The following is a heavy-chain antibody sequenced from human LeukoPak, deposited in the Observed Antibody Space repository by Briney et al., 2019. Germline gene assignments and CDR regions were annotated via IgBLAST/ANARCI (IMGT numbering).Heavy chain of an antibody. Sequence: GGTLRLSCAASGFSFSNYGMTWVRQAPGKGLEWVSHISGSGGSTYYADSVKGRFTISRDNSKNTLYLQMNSLRAEDTAVYYCARGWGPRIAAAGLFQNWGQGTLVTVSS. CDR1: GFSFSNYG. CDR2: ISGSGGST. CDR3: ARGWGPRIAAAGLFQN. D-gene: IGHD6-13*01. J-gene: IGHJ4*02. V-gene: IGHV3-23*01.